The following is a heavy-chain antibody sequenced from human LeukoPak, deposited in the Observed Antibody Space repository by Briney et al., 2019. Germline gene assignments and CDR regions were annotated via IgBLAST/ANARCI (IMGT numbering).Heavy chain of an antibody. CDR2: IKPDGSET. CDR1: GFTFNNYW. Sequence: GGSLRLSCAASGFTFNNYWMTWDRQAPGKGLEWVANIKPDGSETHYVDSVKGRFTISRDSAKNSLYLEMSSLRADDTAVYYCARERIVGATDFDYWGQGTLVTVSS. CDR3: ARERIVGATDFDY. V-gene: IGHV3-7*01. J-gene: IGHJ4*02. D-gene: IGHD1-26*01.